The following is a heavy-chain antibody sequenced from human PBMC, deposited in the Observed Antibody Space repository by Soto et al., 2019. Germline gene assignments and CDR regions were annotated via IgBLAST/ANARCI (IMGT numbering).Heavy chain of an antibody. Sequence: PSETLSLTCTVSGGSISSYYWSWIRQPPGKGLEWIGYIYYSGSTNYNPSLKSRVTISVDTSKNQFSLKLSSVTAADTAVYYCARVPRYYDSSGYDWFDPWGQGTLVTVSS. CDR1: GGSISSYY. D-gene: IGHD3-22*01. CDR3: ARVPRYYDSSGYDWFDP. CDR2: IYYSGST. J-gene: IGHJ5*02. V-gene: IGHV4-59*01.